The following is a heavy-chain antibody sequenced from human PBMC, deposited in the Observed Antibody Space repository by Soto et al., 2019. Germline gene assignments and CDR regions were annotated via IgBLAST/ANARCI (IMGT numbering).Heavy chain of an antibody. CDR2: TYYRSKWYN. CDR3: AREYADSGSYYNRGNWFDP. CDR1: GDGVSSNSAA. J-gene: IGHJ5*02. Sequence: PSQTLSLTFAISGDGVSSNSAAWNWIRQSPSRGLEWLGRTYYRSKWYNDYAVSVKSRITINPDTSKNQFSLQLNSVTPEDTAVYYCAREYADSGSYYNRGNWFDPWGQGTLVTVS. V-gene: IGHV6-1*01. D-gene: IGHD3-10*01.